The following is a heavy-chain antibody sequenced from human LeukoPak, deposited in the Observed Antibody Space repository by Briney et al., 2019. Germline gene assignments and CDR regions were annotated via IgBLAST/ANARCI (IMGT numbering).Heavy chain of an antibody. CDR2: ISGSGGST. CDR1: GFTLSSYA. J-gene: IGHJ4*02. D-gene: IGHD3-9*01. Sequence: GSLRLSCAASGFTLSSYAMSWVRQAPGKGLEWVSAISGSGGSTYYADSVKGRFTISRDNSKNTLYLQMNSLRAEDTAVYYCAKDAYYDILTGYYSYDDYWGQGTLVTVSS. V-gene: IGHV3-23*01. CDR3: AKDAYYDILTGYYSYDDY.